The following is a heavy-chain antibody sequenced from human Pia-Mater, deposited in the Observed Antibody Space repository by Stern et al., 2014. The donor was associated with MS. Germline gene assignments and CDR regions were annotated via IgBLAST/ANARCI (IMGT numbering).Heavy chain of an antibody. Sequence: VQLVQSGAEVKKPGSSVEVSCKAFGGIFSSYAISWVRQAPGQGLEWMGGIIPIFGTANYAQKFQGRVTITADKSPSTAYMELSSLRSEDTAVYYCARDYGMTTTTGAFDIWGQGTMVTVSS. V-gene: IGHV1-69*06. CDR1: GGIFSSYA. J-gene: IGHJ3*02. CDR3: ARDYGMTTTTGAFDI. D-gene: IGHD5-24*01. CDR2: IIPIFGTA.